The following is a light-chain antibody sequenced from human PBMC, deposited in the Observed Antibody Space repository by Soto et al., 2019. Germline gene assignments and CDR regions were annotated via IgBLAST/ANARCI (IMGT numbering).Light chain of an antibody. CDR3: QQYDNLPFLSN. CDR1: QYISNS. V-gene: IGKV1-33*01. Sequence: IQITHSPSSLVESVLGRVNITCHASQYISNSLNWYQHKPGKAPKLLIYDSSNLETGFPSRFSGSGSGTDFTFTIRRLQPEDIATYYCQQYDNLPFLSNFGKGQRRAIK. CDR2: DSS. J-gene: IGKJ5*01.